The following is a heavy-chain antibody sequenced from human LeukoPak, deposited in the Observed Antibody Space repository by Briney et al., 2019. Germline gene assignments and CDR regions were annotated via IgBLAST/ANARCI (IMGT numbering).Heavy chain of an antibody. J-gene: IGHJ4*02. D-gene: IGHD3-16*01. CDR2: ISTKSDYI. Sequence: TGGSLRLSCAGSGFTFRYYSMTWVRQAPGKGLEWVSSISTKSDYIHYADSVKGRFTISRDNANNSVYLQMNSLTAEDTAVYYCARVGGEYVVSDYWGQGTLVAVSS. CDR1: GFTFRYYS. V-gene: IGHV3-21*01. CDR3: ARVGGEYVVSDY.